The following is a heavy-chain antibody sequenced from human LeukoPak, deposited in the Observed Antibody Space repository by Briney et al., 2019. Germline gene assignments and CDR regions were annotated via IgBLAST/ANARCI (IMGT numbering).Heavy chain of an antibody. V-gene: IGHV3-15*01. CDR1: GFTFTNAW. D-gene: IGHD3-22*01. CDR2: IKSASDGGTT. J-gene: IGHJ4*02. CDR3: TTEYYYDSSGSLFYFDY. Sequence: PGGSLRLSCTASGFTFTNAWMTWVRQAPGKGLVWVGRIKSASDGGTTDYAAPVKSRFSISRDDSKNTLYLQMDRLNSEDSAVYYCTTEYYYDSSGSLFYFDYWGQGSLVTVSS.